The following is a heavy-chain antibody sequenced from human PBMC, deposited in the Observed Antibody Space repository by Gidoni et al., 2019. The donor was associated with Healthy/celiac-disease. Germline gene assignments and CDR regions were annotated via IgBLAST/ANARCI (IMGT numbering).Heavy chain of an antibody. CDR3: TNYGDYYYYYYMDV. J-gene: IGHJ6*03. D-gene: IGHD4-17*01. V-gene: IGHV3-15*01. Sequence: EVQLVESGGGLVKPGGSLRLSCAASGFTFSNAWMSWVRQAPGQGLEWVGRIKSKTDGGTTDYAAPVKGRFTISRDDSKNTLYLQMNSLKTEDTAVYYCTNYGDYYYYYYMDVWGKGTTVTVSS. CDR2: IKSKTDGGTT. CDR1: GFTFSNAW.